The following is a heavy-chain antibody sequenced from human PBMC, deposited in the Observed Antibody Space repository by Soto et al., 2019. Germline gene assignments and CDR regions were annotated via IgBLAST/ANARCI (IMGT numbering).Heavy chain of an antibody. CDR2: ISYDGSNK. V-gene: IGHV3-30*18. CDR3: AKDLRIAPRLGDYYGMDV. D-gene: IGHD6-6*01. CDR1: GFTLSNYG. J-gene: IGHJ6*02. Sequence: GGSLRLSCAAPGFTLSNYGMHWVRQAPGKGLEWVAVISYDGSNKYYADSVKGRFTISRDNSKNTLYLQMNSLRPDDTAVYYCAKDLRIAPRLGDYYGMDVWGQGTTVTVSS.